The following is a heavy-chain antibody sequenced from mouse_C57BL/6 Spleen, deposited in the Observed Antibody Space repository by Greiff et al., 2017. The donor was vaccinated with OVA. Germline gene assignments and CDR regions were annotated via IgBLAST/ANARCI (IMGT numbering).Heavy chain of an antibody. CDR1: GFSLSTSGMG. D-gene: IGHD6-2*01. CDR3: AREGVSLDY. Sequence: QVTLKVCGPGILQSSQTLSLTCSFSGFSLSTSGMGVSWIRQPSGKGLEWLAHIYWDDDKRYNPSLKSRLTISKDTSRNQVFLKITSVDTADTATYYCAREGVSLDYWGQGTTLTVSS. J-gene: IGHJ2*01. CDR2: IYWDDDK. V-gene: IGHV8-12*01.